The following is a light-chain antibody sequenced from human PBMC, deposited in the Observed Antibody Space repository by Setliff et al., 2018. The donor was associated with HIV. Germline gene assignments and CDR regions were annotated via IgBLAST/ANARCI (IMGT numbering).Light chain of an antibody. CDR2: EGS. Sequence: QSALTQPASMSGSPGQSITISCTGTSSDVGGYTYVSWYQQHPGKAPKLMIYEGSKRPSGVSNRFSGSKSGNTASLTISGLQAEDEADYYCCSYAGSTTFYVFGTGTKVTVL. CDR3: CSYAGSTTFYV. J-gene: IGLJ1*01. CDR1: SSDVGGYTY. V-gene: IGLV2-23*01.